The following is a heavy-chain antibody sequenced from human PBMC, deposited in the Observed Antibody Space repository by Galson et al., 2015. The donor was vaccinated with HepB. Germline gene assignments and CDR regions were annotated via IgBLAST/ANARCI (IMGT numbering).Heavy chain of an antibody. CDR1: GYTFTSYA. CDR3: ARVYVSPWPTLGGNWFDP. CDR2: INTNTGNP. Sequence: SVKVSCKASGYTFTSYAMNWVRQAPGQGLEWMGWINTNTGNPTYAQGFTGRFVFSLDTSVSTAYLQISSLKAEDTAVYYCARVYVSPWPTLGGNWFDPWGQGTLVTVSP. D-gene: IGHD3-16*01. J-gene: IGHJ5*02. V-gene: IGHV7-4-1*02.